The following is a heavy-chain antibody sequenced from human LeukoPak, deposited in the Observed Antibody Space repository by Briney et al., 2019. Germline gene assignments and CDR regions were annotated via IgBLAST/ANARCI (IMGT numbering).Heavy chain of an antibody. CDR3: ARAWDFVVGAFDI. J-gene: IGHJ3*02. CDR1: GFTVRLNY. CDR2: IYAGGDT. Sequence: GGSLRLSCAASGFTVRLNYMTWVRQAPGKGLQWVSIIYAGGDTYYADSVRGRFTVSRDDSKNILYLEMNSLRGDDTGIYHCARAWDFVVGAFDIWGQGTVVTVSS. V-gene: IGHV3-53*01. D-gene: IGHD2-15*01.